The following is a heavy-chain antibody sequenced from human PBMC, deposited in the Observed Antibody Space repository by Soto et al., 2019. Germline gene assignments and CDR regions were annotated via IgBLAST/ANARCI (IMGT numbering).Heavy chain of an antibody. D-gene: IGHD3-16*02. Sequence: ASVKVSCKASGYTFTSYYMHWVRQAPGQGLEWMGIINPSGGSTSYAQKFQGRVTMTRDTSTSTVYMELSSLRSEDTAVYYCAREARLRLGELSFAWFDPWGQGTLVTVSS. CDR2: INPSGGST. CDR3: AREARLRLGELSFAWFDP. V-gene: IGHV1-46*01. J-gene: IGHJ5*02. CDR1: GYTFTSYY.